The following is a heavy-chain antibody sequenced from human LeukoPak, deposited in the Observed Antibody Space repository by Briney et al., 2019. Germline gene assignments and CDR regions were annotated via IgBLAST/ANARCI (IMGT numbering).Heavy chain of an antibody. J-gene: IGHJ4*02. CDR1: GFTFSSYA. V-gene: IGHV3-23*01. CDR3: ATSSTSRRFNDY. CDR2: ISGSGGST. Sequence: QAGGFLRLSCAASGFTFSSYAMSWVRQAPGKGLEWVSAISGSGGSTYYADSVKGRFTISRDNSKNTLYLQMNSLRAEDTAVYYCATSSTSRRFNDYWGQGTLVTVSS. D-gene: IGHD2-2*01.